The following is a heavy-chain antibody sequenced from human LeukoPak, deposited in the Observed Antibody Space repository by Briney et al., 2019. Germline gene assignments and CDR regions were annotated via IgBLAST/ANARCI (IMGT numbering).Heavy chain of an antibody. D-gene: IGHD5-18*01. V-gene: IGHV4-59*01. CDR2: MFHSGSY. Sequence: SETLSLTCTVSGGSISSYYWSWIRQPPGKGLECIGYMFHSGSYNYNSSLKSRVTISVDTSKSRVSLKLSSVTAADTAVYYCARVAYSGSYYFFDYWGQGPLVTVSS. J-gene: IGHJ4*02. CDR3: ARVAYSGSYYFFDY. CDR1: GGSISSYY.